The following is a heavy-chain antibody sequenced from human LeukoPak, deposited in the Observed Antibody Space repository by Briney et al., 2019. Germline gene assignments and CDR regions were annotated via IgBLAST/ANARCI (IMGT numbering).Heavy chain of an antibody. CDR2: IYYSGST. CDR3: ARFCNYYDSSGYYYGFDP. Sequence: SETLSLTCNVSGGSVSSGSYYWSWIRQPPGKGLEWIGYIYYSGSTNYNPSLKSRVTISVDTSKNQFSLKLSSVTAADTAVYYCARFCNYYDSSGYYYGFDPWGQGTLVTVSS. V-gene: IGHV4-61*01. J-gene: IGHJ5*02. D-gene: IGHD3-22*01. CDR1: GGSVSSGSYY.